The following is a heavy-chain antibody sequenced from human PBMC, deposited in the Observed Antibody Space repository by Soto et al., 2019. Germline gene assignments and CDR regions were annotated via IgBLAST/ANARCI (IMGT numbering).Heavy chain of an antibody. D-gene: IGHD6-13*01. CDR2: IKQDGSEK. CDR1: GFTFSSYW. V-gene: IGHV3-7*04. CDR3: ARGYSSSWYHFDY. J-gene: IGHJ4*02. Sequence: GSLRLSCAASGFTFSSYWMSWVRQAPGKGLEWVANIKQDGSEKYYVDSVKGRFTISRDNAKNSLYLQMNSLRAEDTAVYYCARGYSSSWYHFDYWGQGTLVTVSS.